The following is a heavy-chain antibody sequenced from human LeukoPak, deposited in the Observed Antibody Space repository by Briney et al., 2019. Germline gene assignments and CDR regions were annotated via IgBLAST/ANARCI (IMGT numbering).Heavy chain of an antibody. CDR1: GFTFSSYA. CDR2: FSGSGGST. Sequence: GGSLRLSCAASGFTFSSYAMSWVRQAPGKGLEWVSAFSGSGGSTYYADSVKGRFTISRDNSKNTLYLQMNSLRAEDTAVYYCAKVCSSTSCFDYWGQGTLVTVSS. V-gene: IGHV3-23*01. CDR3: AKVCSSTSCFDY. D-gene: IGHD2-2*01. J-gene: IGHJ4*02.